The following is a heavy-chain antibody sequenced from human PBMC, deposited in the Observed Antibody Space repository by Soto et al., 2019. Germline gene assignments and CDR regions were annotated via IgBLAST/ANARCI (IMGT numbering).Heavy chain of an antibody. Sequence: QVQLQESGPGLVKPSETLSLTCTVSGGSISNYYWSWIRQPPGKGLEWIGYIHYSGSTKYNPSLKSRVAISADTSKNQFSLKLSSVTAADTAMYYSARGHYDFWSGYFATIDYWGQGTLVTVS. CDR2: IHYSGST. V-gene: IGHV4-59*08. CDR1: GGSISNYY. J-gene: IGHJ4*02. CDR3: ARGHYDFWSGYFATIDY. D-gene: IGHD3-3*01.